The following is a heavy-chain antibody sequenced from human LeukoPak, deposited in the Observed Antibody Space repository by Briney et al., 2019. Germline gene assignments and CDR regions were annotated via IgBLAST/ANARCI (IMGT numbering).Heavy chain of an antibody. CDR1: GLTFSSYG. CDR2: ISYDGSNK. J-gene: IGHJ4*02. Sequence: GRSLRLSCAASGLTFSSYGMHWVRQAPGKGLEWVAVISYDGSNKYYADSVKGRFTISRDNSKNTLYLQMNSLRAEDTAVYYCAKESSPRLDYWGQGTLVTVSS. D-gene: IGHD2-2*01. CDR3: AKESSPRLDY. V-gene: IGHV3-30*18.